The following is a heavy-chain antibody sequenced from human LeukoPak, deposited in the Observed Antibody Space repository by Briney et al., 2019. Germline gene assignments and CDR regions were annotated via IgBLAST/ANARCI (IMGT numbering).Heavy chain of an antibody. D-gene: IGHD6-13*01. CDR1: GFTFSYYW. J-gene: IGHJ4*02. CDR3: ARGYSSNYRVDY. V-gene: IGHV3-74*01. Sequence: GGSLRLSCAGSGFTFSYYWMHWVRQAPGKGLVWVSRINNEESSIAYADSVKGRFTISRDNAKNTLYLQMNSLRVEDTAVYYCARGYSSNYRVDYWGQGTLVTVSS. CDR2: INNEESSI.